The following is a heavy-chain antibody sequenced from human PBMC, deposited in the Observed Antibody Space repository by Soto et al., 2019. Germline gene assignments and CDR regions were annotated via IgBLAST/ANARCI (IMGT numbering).Heavy chain of an antibody. Sequence: QVQLQQWGAGLLKPSETLSLTCAVYGGSFSGYYWSWIRQTPGKGLEWIGEINDSGSTNHNPSLKSRVTILVDTPKNQFSLKLSSATAADTAVYYCPRGLLVWFGELSRRGGYYYCMYVWGKGTTVTVSS. V-gene: IGHV4-34*01. J-gene: IGHJ6*03. CDR3: PRGLLVWFGELSRRGGYYYCMYV. CDR1: GGSFSGYY. CDR2: INDSGST. D-gene: IGHD3-10*01.